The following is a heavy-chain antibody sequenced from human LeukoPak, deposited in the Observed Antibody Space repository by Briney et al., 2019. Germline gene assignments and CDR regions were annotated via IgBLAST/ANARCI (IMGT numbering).Heavy chain of an antibody. V-gene: IGHV3-33*01. Sequence: GGSLRLSCAASGFTFSSYGMHWVRQAPGKGLEWVAVIWYDGSNKYYADSVKGRFTISRDNAKNTLYLQMNSLRAEDTAVYYCAREDTTMVASSRLDYWGQGTLVTVSS. CDR3: AREDTTMVASSRLDY. J-gene: IGHJ4*02. CDR1: GFTFSSYG. D-gene: IGHD5-18*01. CDR2: IWYDGSNK.